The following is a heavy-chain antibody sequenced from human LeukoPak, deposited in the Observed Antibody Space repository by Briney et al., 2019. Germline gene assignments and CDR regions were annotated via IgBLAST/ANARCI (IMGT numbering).Heavy chain of an antibody. CDR1: GFTFSSYC. D-gene: IGHD1-26*01. J-gene: IGHJ4*02. CDR2: ISSSSSSV. Sequence: GGSLRLSCAASGFTFSSYCMNWVRQAPGKGLEWVSYISSSSSSVYYADSVKGRFRISRDNAKNSLYLQMNSLRDEDTAVYYCASSGRYRFDYWGQGTLVTVSS. V-gene: IGHV3-48*02. CDR3: ASSGRYRFDY.